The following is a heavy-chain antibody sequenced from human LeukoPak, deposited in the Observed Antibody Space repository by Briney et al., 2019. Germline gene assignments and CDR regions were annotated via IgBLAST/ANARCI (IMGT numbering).Heavy chain of an antibody. CDR1: GFTFSSYS. CDR2: ISSTSSTI. D-gene: IGHD6-19*01. CDR3: ASSGGQIYNSGWYSAFDI. J-gene: IGHJ3*02. V-gene: IGHV3-48*04. Sequence: PGGSLRLSCAASGFTFSSYSMNWVRQAPGKGLEWVSYISSTSSTIYYADSVKGRFTISRDNAKNSLYLQMNSLRAEDTAVYYCASSGGQIYNSGWYSAFDIWGQGTMVTVSS.